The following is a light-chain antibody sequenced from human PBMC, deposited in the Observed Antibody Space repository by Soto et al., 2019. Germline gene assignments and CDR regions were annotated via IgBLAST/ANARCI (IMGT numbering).Light chain of an antibody. CDR1: QSVSSY. CDR2: DAS. Sequence: EIVLTQSPATLSLSPGERATLSCRASQSVSSYLVWYQQKPGQAPRLLIYDASNRATGIPARFSGSGSGTDFTLTISSLEPEDLAVYYCQQRSNWPPGVTFGPGTKVDIK. J-gene: IGKJ3*01. CDR3: QQRSNWPPGVT. V-gene: IGKV3-11*01.